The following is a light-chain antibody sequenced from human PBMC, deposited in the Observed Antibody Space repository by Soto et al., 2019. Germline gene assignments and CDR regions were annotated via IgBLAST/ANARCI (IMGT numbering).Light chain of an antibody. Sequence: EIALTQSPVTLSLSPGERATLSCRASQTVRNNYLAWYQQKPGQAPRLLIYDASSRATGIPDRFSGGGSGTDFTLTISRLEPEDFAVYYCQQFSSYPLTFGGGTKVDIK. J-gene: IGKJ4*01. CDR2: DAS. V-gene: IGKV3-20*01. CDR3: QQFSSYPLT. CDR1: QTVRNNY.